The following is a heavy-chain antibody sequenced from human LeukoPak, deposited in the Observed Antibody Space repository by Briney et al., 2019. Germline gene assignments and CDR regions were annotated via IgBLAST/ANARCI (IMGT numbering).Heavy chain of an antibody. CDR2: IYYSGST. J-gene: IGHJ4*02. CDR1: GGSISSYY. V-gene: IGHV4-59*01. Sequence: SETLSLTCTVSGGSISSYYRSWIRQPPGKGLEWIGYIYYSGSTNCNPSLKSRVTISVDTSKNQFSLKLSSVTAADTAVYYCARVPFGAQPLFDYWGQGTLVTVSS. CDR3: ARVPFGAQPLFDY. D-gene: IGHD3-10*01.